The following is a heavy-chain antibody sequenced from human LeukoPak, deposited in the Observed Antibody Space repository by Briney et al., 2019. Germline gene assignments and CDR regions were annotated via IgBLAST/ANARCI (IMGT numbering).Heavy chain of an antibody. CDR1: GFSFSGYS. V-gene: IGHV3-30*04. Sequence: PGRSLRLSCAASGFSFSGYSMHWVRQAPGKGLEWMAIISYDGSNEYYADSVKGRFTISRDNSKNTLCLQMNSLRAEDTAVYYCARDGAPRIYIPYYFDYWGQGTLVTVSS. CDR3: ARDGAPRIYIPYYFDY. CDR2: ISYDGSNE. J-gene: IGHJ4*02. D-gene: IGHD2-2*02.